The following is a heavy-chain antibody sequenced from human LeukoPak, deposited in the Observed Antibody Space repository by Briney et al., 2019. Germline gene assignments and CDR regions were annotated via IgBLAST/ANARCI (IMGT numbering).Heavy chain of an antibody. J-gene: IGHJ4*02. CDR2: ISYDGNDK. V-gene: IGHV3-30*18. D-gene: IGHD7-27*01. Sequence: GGSLRLSCAASGFTFSSYDMHWVRQAPGKGLEWVAVISYDGNDKHYADSVKGRFTISRDNSKNTLYLQMNSLRAEDTAVYYCAKQELGIFQGSDYWGQGTLVTVSS. CDR3: AKQELGIFQGSDY. CDR1: GFTFSSYD.